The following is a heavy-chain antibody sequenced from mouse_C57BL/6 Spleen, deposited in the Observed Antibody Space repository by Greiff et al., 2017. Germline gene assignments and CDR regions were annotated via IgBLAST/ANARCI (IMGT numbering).Heavy chain of an antibody. CDR1: GYSITSGYY. V-gene: IGHV3-6*01. CDR2: ISYDGSN. D-gene: IGHD1-1*01. Sequence: EVQLKESGPGLVKPSQSLSLTCSVTGYSITSGYYWNWIRQFPGNKLEWMGYISYDGSNNYNPSLKNRISITRDTSKNQFFLKLNSVTTEDTATYYCARDPSYYGSSFYAMDYWGQGTSVTVSS. J-gene: IGHJ4*01. CDR3: ARDPSYYGSSFYAMDY.